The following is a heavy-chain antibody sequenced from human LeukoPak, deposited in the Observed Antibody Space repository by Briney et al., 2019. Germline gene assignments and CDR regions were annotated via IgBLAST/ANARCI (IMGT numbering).Heavy chain of an antibody. CDR3: AKDLFVVVPEDSNNWFDP. Sequence: GGSLRLSCAASGFTFSSYAMSWVRQAPGKGLEWVSAISGSGGSTYYADSVKGRFTISRDNSKNTLYLQMNSLRAEDTAVYYCAKDLFVVVPEDSNNWFDPWGQGTLVTVSS. J-gene: IGHJ5*02. CDR2: ISGSGGST. D-gene: IGHD2-2*01. V-gene: IGHV3-23*01. CDR1: GFTFSSYA.